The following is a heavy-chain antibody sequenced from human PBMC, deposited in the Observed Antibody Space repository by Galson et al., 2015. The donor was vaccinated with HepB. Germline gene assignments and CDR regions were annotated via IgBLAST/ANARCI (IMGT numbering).Heavy chain of an antibody. Sequence: LSITRTVSGGSVSSASYYWSWIRQPPGRGLGWIGYNYYSGSTNYNPSLKSRVTISVDTSKNQFSLKLSPVSAADTAVYYCARVPGPAAHDYMDVWGKGTTVTVSS. D-gene: IGHD2-2*01. V-gene: IGHV4-61*01. CDR2: NYYSGST. J-gene: IGHJ6*03. CDR1: GGSVSSASYY. CDR3: ARVPGPAAHDYMDV.